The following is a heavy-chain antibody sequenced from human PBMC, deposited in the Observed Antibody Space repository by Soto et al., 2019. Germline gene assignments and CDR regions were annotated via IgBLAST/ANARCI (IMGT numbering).Heavy chain of an antibody. CDR3: AKYQGVVAAIGGEEFDC. Sequence: EVQLLESGGGLVQPGGSLRLSCAASGFTFNTYAMNWVRQAPGKGLEWVSGISGSGNTRYYSESVKGRFTISRDSSKNTLSLQLNSLRAEDTAVYYCAKYQGVVAAIGGEEFDCWGQGTLVTVSS. V-gene: IGHV3-23*01. D-gene: IGHD5-12*01. J-gene: IGHJ4*02. CDR1: GFTFNTYA. CDR2: ISGSGNTR.